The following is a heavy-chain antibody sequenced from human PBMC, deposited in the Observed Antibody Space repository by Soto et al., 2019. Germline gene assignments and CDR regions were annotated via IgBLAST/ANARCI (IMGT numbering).Heavy chain of an antibody. CDR1: GYTFTSYA. V-gene: IGHV1-3*01. CDR3: AGGGYYDSSGYYFFY. D-gene: IGHD3-22*01. CDR2: INAGNGNT. Sequence: GASVKVSCKASGYTFTSYAMHWVRQAPGQRLEWMGWINAGNGNTKYSQKFQGRVTITRDTSASKAYMELSSLRSEDTAVYYCAGGGYYDSSGYYFFYWGQGTLVTVSS. J-gene: IGHJ4*02.